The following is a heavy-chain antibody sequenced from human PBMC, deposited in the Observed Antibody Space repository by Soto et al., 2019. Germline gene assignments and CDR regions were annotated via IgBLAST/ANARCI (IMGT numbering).Heavy chain of an antibody. D-gene: IGHD3-10*01. CDR2: ISGSGGST. J-gene: IGHJ6*02. V-gene: IGHV3-23*01. Sequence: PGGSLRLSCEASGFTFSSYTMSWVRQAPGEGLEWVSAISGSGGSTYSADSVKGRFTISRDNSKNTLFLQMNSLRAEDTAVYYCAKTGASGITMVRGAALGSYYYYGMDVWGQGTTVTVSS. CDR1: GFTFSSYT. CDR3: AKTGASGITMVRGAALGSYYYYGMDV.